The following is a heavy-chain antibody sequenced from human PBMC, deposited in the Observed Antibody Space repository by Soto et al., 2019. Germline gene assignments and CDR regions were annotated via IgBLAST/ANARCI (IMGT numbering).Heavy chain of an antibody. CDR1: GFTFSSYG. D-gene: IGHD5-18*01. V-gene: IGHV3-30*18. J-gene: IGHJ4*02. CDR3: AKEAIQLGLDY. Sequence: GGSLRLSCAASGFTFSSYGMHWVRQAPGKGLEWVAVISYDGSNKYYADSVKGRFTISRDNSKNTLYLQMNSLRAEDTAVYYCAKEAIQLGLDYWGQGTLVTVSS. CDR2: ISYDGSNK.